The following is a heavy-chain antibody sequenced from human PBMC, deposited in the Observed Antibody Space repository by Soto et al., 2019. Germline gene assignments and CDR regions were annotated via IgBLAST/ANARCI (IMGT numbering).Heavy chain of an antibody. V-gene: IGHV3-30*18. CDR3: AKIAGFLDYGDYDYFDY. D-gene: IGHD4-17*01. CDR1: GFTFSSYG. J-gene: IGHJ4*02. Sequence: QVQLVESGGGVVQPGRSLRLSCAASGFTFSSYGMHWVRQAPGKGLEWVAVISYDGSNKYYADSVKGRFTISRDNSKNTLYLQMNSLRAEDTAVYYCAKIAGFLDYGDYDYFDYWGQGTLVTVSS. CDR2: ISYDGSNK.